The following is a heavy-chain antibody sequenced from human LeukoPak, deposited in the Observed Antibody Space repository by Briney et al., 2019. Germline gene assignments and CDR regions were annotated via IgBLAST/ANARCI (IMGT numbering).Heavy chain of an antibody. D-gene: IGHD2-21*02. CDR3: ARPPFSVVVTAISVYFDY. CDR2: ISYDGSNK. Sequence: PGGSLRLSCAASGFTFSSYAMHRVRQAPGKGLEWVAVISYDGSNKYYADSVKGRFTISRDNSKNTLYLQMNSLRAEDTAVYYCARPPFSVVVTAISVYFDYWGQGTLVTVSS. J-gene: IGHJ4*02. V-gene: IGHV3-30-3*01. CDR1: GFTFSSYA.